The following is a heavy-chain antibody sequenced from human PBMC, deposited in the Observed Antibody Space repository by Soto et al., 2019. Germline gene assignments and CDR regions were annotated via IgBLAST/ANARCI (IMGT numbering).Heavy chain of an antibody. Sequence: PSETLSLTCAVSGGSISSSSYYWGWIRQPPGKGSEWIGSIYYTGDTYYTPSLQSRVAISVDTSKNQFSLKLNSVTAADTAVYNCARRTVNIRTFYSGLKTHCFNYWGQGALVTVSS. CDR2: IYYTGDT. J-gene: IGHJ4*02. CDR1: GGSISSSSYY. CDR3: ARRTVNIRTFYSGLKTHCFNY. D-gene: IGHD6-19*01. V-gene: IGHV4-39*01.